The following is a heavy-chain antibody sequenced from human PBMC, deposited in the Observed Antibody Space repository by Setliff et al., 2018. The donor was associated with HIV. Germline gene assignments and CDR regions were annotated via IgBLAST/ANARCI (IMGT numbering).Heavy chain of an antibody. CDR2: IIPIFGTA. CDR3: LREGTAGGLDLDY. J-gene: IGHJ4*02. D-gene: IGHD6-13*01. V-gene: IGHV1-69*13. Sequence: SVKVSCKASGGTFSSYAISWVRQAPGQGLEWMGGIIPIFGTANYAQKFQGRVTITADESTSIAYMELRSLRSDDTAVYYCLREGTAGGLDLDYWGQGTLVTVSS. CDR1: GGTFSSYA.